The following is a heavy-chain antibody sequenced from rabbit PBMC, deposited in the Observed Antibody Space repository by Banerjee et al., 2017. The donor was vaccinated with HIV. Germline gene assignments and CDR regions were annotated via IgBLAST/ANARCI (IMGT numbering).Heavy chain of an antibody. D-gene: IGHD4-1*01. CDR2: MYIASDTT. CDR3: ARDLAGVIGWNFGL. Sequence: QQQLEESGGGLVKPGGTLTLTCKASGIDFSSYYYICWVRQAPGKGLERIGYMYIASDTTDYASWAKGRFTISRSTSLNTVTLKMTSLTGADTATYFCARDLAGVIGWNFGLWGQGTLVTVS. J-gene: IGHJ4*01. CDR1: GIDFSSYYY. V-gene: IGHV1S43*01.